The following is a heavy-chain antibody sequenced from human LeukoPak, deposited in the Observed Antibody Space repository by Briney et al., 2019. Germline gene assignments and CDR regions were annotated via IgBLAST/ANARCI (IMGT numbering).Heavy chain of an antibody. J-gene: IGHJ6*04. CDR3: AELGITMIGGV. D-gene: IGHD3-10*02. Sequence: PGGSLRLSCSASGFTFTTYDMTWVRQAPGKGLEWVSYISSSGSTIYYADSVKGRFTISRDNAKNSLYLQMNSLRAEDTAVYYCAELGITMIGGVWGKGTTVTISS. V-gene: IGHV3-48*03. CDR2: ISSSGSTI. CDR1: GFTFTTYD.